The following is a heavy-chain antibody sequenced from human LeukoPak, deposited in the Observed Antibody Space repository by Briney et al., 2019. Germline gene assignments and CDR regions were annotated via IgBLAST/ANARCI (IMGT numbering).Heavy chain of an antibody. V-gene: IGHV3-23*01. CDR1: GFTFSSYA. CDR3: AKALLTYSSSSDY. J-gene: IGHJ4*02. CDR2: ISGSGGSI. Sequence: PGGSLRLSCAASGFTFSSYAMSWVRQAPGKGLEWVSAISGSGGSIYYADSVKGRSTISRDNSKNTLYLQMNSLRAEDTAVYYCAKALLTYSSSSDYWGQGTLVTVSS. D-gene: IGHD6-6*01.